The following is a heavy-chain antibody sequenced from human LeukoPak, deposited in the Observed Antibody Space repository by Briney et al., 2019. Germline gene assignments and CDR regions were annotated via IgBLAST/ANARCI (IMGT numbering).Heavy chain of an antibody. CDR1: GDSISRYY. V-gene: IGHV4-59*01. CDR2: ISYSGST. Sequence: SETLSLTCTVSGDSISRYYWSWIRQPPGKGPDCIGYISYSGSTNYNPSLKSRVTISLDTSKNHFSLKLTSVTAADTAVFYCARSQGAYFDYWGQGILVTVSS. CDR3: ARSQGAYFDY. J-gene: IGHJ4*02.